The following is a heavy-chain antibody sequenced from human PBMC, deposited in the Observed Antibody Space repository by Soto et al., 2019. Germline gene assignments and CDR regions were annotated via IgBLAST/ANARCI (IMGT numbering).Heavy chain of an antibody. D-gene: IGHD3-10*01. Sequence: QVQLVQSGAEVKKPGASVKVSCKASGYTFTSYYMHWVRQAPGQGLEWMGIINPSGGSTSYAQKFQGRVTMTRDTSTSTVYMELSSLRSEDTAVYYCARVYYRSGPPDYYGMVVWGQGTTVTVSS. CDR3: ARVYYRSGPPDYYGMVV. CDR1: GYTFTSYY. J-gene: IGHJ6*02. CDR2: INPSGGST. V-gene: IGHV1-46*03.